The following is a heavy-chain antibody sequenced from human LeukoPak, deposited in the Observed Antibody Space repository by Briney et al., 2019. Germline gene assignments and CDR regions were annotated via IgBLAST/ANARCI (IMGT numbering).Heavy chain of an antibody. CDR3: AKAFRIVGIGNPDDAFDV. V-gene: IGHV3-23*01. CDR2: IGGSGGST. Sequence: GGTLRLSCAASGFTFSSYGMSWVRQAPGKGLEWVSAIGGSGGSTYYADSVKGRFTLSRDNSENTLYLQLNSLRAEDSGIYYCAKAFRIVGIGNPDDAFDVWGQGTVVTVS. J-gene: IGHJ3*01. D-gene: IGHD1-26*01. CDR1: GFTFSSYG.